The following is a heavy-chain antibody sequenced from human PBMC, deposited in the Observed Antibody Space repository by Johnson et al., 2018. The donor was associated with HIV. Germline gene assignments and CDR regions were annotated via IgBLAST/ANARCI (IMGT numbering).Heavy chain of an antibody. Sequence: VQLVESGGGLVQPGGSLRLSCAASGFTFSSYWMHWVRQAPGKGLLWVSRINSAGSSTGYADSVKGRFTISRDNAKNTLYLQMNSLRAEDTAVYYCAREATYYDYVWGSYAFDIWGQGTMVTVSS. CDR1: GFTFSSYW. CDR2: INSAGSST. V-gene: IGHV3-74*01. J-gene: IGHJ3*02. D-gene: IGHD3-16*01. CDR3: AREATYYDYVWGSYAFDI.